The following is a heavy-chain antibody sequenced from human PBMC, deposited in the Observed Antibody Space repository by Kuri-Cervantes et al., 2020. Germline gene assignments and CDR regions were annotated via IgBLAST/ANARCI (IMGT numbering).Heavy chain of an antibody. CDR3: ASLSGDYVFDY. J-gene: IGHJ4*02. V-gene: IGHV1-46*01. Sequence: ASVKVSCKASGYTFTSYYMHWVRQAPGQGLEWMGIINPSGGSTSYAQKFQGRVTMTRDTSTSTVYMELSSLGSEDTAVYYCASLSGDYVFDYWGQGTLVTVSS. CDR1: GYTFTSYY. D-gene: IGHD4-17*01. CDR2: INPSGGST.